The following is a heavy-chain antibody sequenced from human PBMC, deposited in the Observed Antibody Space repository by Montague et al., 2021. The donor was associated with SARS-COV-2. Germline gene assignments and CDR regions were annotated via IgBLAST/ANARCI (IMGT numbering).Heavy chain of an antibody. V-gene: IGHV4-39*01. CDR1: GASISRSSYY. CDR3: ARQGNSGNLIDY. Sequence: SETLSLTCTVSGASISRSSYYWGWIRQPSGKGLEWIGNIYYSGNTHYNPSLKSQVTISVDTSKNQFSLTLSSVTAADTAIYYCARQGNSGNLIDYWGQGTLVTVSS. CDR2: IYYSGNT. J-gene: IGHJ4*02. D-gene: IGHD3-10*01.